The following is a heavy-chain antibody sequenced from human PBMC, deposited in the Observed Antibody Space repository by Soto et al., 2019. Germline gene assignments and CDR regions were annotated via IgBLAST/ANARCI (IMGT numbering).Heavy chain of an antibody. Sequence: EVQLVESGGGLVQPGGSLRLCYAASRFTFSLYSMSWVRQAPGKGLEWVSYISRSSTGIHYADSVKGRFTISRDDATNSMHLQMNSLRDGDTAVYYCARAVTWGLDVWGQGTTVSISS. V-gene: IGHV3-48*02. CDR2: ISRSSTGI. D-gene: IGHD3-10*01. CDR3: ARAVTWGLDV. J-gene: IGHJ6*02. CDR1: RFTFSLYS.